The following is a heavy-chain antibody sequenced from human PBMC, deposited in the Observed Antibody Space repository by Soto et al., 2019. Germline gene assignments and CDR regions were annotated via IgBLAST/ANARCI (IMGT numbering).Heavy chain of an antibody. J-gene: IGHJ5*02. V-gene: IGHV4-4*02. CDR3: ARHEGWTGPDQ. Sequence: SETLSLTCAVSGASIGSGGWWSWVRQPPRKGLEWIAEIFHDGNTNYSPSLKSRVTISVDKSQNQFSLNVYSVTAADTAVYYCARHEGWTGPDQWGQGXLVTVSS. CDR2: IFHDGNT. CDR1: GASIGSGGW. D-gene: IGHD2-8*02.